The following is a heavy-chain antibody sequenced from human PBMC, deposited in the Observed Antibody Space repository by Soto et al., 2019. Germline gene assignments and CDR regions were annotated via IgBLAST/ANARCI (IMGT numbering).Heavy chain of an antibody. CDR2: IIPIFGTA. CDR3: TADYGRNTGYYYGMDV. CDR1: GGTFSSYA. V-gene: IGHV1-69*01. Sequence: QVQLVQSGAEVKKPGSSVKVSCKASGGTFSSYAISWVRQAPGQGLEWMGGIIPIFGTANYAQKFQGRVTVAEYESTSNAYMGRLSLRYEDTDFYYCTADYGRNTGYYYGMDVWGQGTTVTVSS. D-gene: IGHD4-17*01. J-gene: IGHJ6*02.